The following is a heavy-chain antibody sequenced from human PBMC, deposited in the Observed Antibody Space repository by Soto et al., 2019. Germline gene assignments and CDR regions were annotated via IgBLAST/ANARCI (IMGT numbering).Heavy chain of an antibody. CDR2: IKQDGSEK. CDR1: EFTFRSYR. Sequence: HPGGSLRLSCAASEFTFRSYRLSWVRQAPGKGLEWVANIKQDGSEKYYVDSVKGRFTISRDNAKNSLYLQMNSLRAEDTAVYYCARDPFYDFWSGYPFDDWGQGTLVTVSS. V-gene: IGHV3-7*01. J-gene: IGHJ4*02. D-gene: IGHD3-3*01. CDR3: ARDPFYDFWSGYPFDD.